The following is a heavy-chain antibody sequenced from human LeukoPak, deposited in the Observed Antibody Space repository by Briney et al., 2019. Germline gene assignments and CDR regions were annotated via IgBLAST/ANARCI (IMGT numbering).Heavy chain of an antibody. D-gene: IGHD1/OR15-1a*01. Sequence: ASVKVSCKASGYTFTSYAMNWVRQAPGQGLEWMGGIIPIFGTANYAQKFQGRVTITADESTSTAYMELSSLRSEDTAVYYCAEHGRYFDYWGQGTLVTVSS. CDR2: IIPIFGTA. J-gene: IGHJ4*02. CDR1: GYTFTSYA. V-gene: IGHV1-69*13. CDR3: AEHGRYFDY.